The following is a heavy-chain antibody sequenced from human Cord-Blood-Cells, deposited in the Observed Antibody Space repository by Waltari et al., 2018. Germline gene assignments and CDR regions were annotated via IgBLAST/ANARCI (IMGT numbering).Heavy chain of an antibody. V-gene: IGHV4-34*01. J-gene: IGHJ6*02. CDR3: ARGGRYCSSTSCYYYYGMDV. D-gene: IGHD2-2*01. CDR2: INHSGRT. Sequence: QVQLQQWGAGLLKPSETLSLTCAVYGGSFSGYYWSWIRQPPGKGLEWVGEINHSGRTNYNPSLKSRVTIAVDTSKNQFSLKLGSVTAADTAVYYCARGGRYCSSTSCYYYYGMDVWGQGTTVTVSS. CDR1: GGSFSGYY.